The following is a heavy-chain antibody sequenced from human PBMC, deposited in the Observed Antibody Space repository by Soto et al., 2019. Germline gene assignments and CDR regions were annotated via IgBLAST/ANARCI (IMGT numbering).Heavy chain of an antibody. Sequence: QVQLQESGPGLVKPSETLSLTCTVSGASVSSGNYFWYWIRQPPGKGLEWIGYIYYSGSTSYNPSHKSRVTISVDTSKNQFSLRLSSVTAADTAVYYCARASDPTSSWPSLDYWGQGTLVSVSS. V-gene: IGHV4-61*01. CDR2: IYYSGST. CDR1: GASVSSGNYF. CDR3: ARASDPTSSWPSLDY. J-gene: IGHJ4*02. D-gene: IGHD6-13*01.